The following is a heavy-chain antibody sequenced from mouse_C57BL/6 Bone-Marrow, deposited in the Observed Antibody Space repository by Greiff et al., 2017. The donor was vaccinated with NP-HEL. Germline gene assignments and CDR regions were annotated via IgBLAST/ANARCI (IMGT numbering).Heavy chain of an antibody. CDR1: GYTFTSYW. V-gene: IGHV1-64*01. J-gene: IGHJ2*01. CDR3: AREGGIICLDY. Sequence: VQLQQPGAELVKPGASVKLSCKASGYTFTSYWMHWVKQRPGQGLEWIGMIHPTSGSTNYNEKFKSKATLTVDKSSSTAYMQLSSLTSEDSAVYYCAREGGIICLDYWGQGTTLTVSS. CDR2: IHPTSGST.